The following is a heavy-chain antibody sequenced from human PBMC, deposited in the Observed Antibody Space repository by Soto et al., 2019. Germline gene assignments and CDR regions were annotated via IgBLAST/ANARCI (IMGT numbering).Heavy chain of an antibody. CDR2: ISDDGSNT. CDR1: GFTFSRHT. V-gene: IGHV3-30-3*01. J-gene: IGHJ4*02. CDR3: AREVDYDFWSGFNTHPYYFDD. Sequence: QVQLVESGGGVVQPGRSLRLSCAASGFTFSRHTMHWVRQAPGKGLEWVAAISDDGSNTYYADSVKGRFTISRDNSKNKLDLHMNSLSSEDTAVHHCAREVDYDFWSGFNTHPYYFDDWGQGTLVTVSS. D-gene: IGHD3-3*01.